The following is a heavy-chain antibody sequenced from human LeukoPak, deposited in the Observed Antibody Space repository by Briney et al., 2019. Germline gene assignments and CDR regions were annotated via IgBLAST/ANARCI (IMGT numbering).Heavy chain of an antibody. CDR2: IYYSGST. CDR1: GGSVSSGSYY. CDR3: ARDQGSYGGFDY. V-gene: IGHV4-61*01. J-gene: IGHJ4*02. Sequence: PSETLSLTCTVSGGSVSSGSYYWSWIRQPPGKGLEWLGYIYYSGSTNYNPSLKSRVTISVDTSKNQFSLKLSSVTAADTAVYYCARDQGSYGGFDYWGQGTLVTVSS. D-gene: IGHD5-18*01.